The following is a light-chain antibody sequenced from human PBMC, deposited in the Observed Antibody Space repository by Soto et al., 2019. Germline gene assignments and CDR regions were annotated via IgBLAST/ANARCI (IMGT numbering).Light chain of an antibody. Sequence: DIPMTQSPSSVSASVGDRVTITCRASQDISHCLAWFQQIPGEAPRLLIYTASSLHSGVPSRFSGSGSGTDFTLTISSLQPEDFATYYCQQGNSFPLTFGGGTRVEI. CDR1: QDISHC. V-gene: IGKV1-12*01. CDR3: QQGNSFPLT. J-gene: IGKJ4*01. CDR2: TAS.